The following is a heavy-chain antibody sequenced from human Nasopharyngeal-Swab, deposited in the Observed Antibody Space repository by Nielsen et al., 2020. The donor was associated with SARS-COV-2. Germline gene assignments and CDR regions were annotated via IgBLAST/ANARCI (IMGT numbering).Heavy chain of an antibody. CDR3: AGRPYSSSYWFDP. CDR2: INHSGST. D-gene: IGHD6-6*01. J-gene: IGHJ5*02. Sequence: SETLSLTCAVYGGSFSGYYWSWIRQPPGKGLEWIGEINHSGSTNYNPSLKSRVTISVDTSKNQFSLKLSFVTAADTAVYYCAGRPYSSSYWFDPWGQGTLVTVSS. V-gene: IGHV4-34*01. CDR1: GGSFSGYY.